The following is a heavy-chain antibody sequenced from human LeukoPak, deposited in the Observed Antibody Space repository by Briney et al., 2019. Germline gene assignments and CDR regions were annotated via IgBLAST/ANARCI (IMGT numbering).Heavy chain of an antibody. CDR2: NSPNSGGT. CDR1: GYTFTGYV. Sequence: ASVKVSCKASGYTFTGYVIHWVRQAPGQGLEWMGWNSPNSGGTNYAQKFQGRVTMTRDTSITTVFMELSRLRSDDTAVYYCVRRGDGYNYDSWGQETLVTVSS. D-gene: IGHD5-24*01. V-gene: IGHV1-2*02. J-gene: IGHJ4*02. CDR3: VRRGDGYNYDS.